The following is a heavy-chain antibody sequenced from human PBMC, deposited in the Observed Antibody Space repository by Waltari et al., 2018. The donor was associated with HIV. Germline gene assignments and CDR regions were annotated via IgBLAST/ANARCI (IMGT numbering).Heavy chain of an antibody. Sequence: QVQLVQSGAEVKKPGASVKVSCKAPGYTFTGYSMHWVRQAPGPGLEGMGWINPNSGGTNYAQKFKGRVTMTRDTSISTAYMELSRLRSDDTAVYYCARGARGVPAAIKGWFDPWGQGTLVTVSS. J-gene: IGHJ5*02. V-gene: IGHV1-2*02. CDR2: INPNSGGT. D-gene: IGHD2-2*01. CDR3: ARGARGVPAAIKGWFDP. CDR1: GYTFTGYS.